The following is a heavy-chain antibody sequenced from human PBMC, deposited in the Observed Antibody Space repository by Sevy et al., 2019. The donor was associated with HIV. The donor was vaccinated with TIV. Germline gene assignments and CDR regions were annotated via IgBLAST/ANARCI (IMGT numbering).Heavy chain of an antibody. V-gene: IGHV3-74*01. D-gene: IGHD1-26*01. CDR2: IYADGSIT. CDR3: ARASGGTYPEKFDH. CDR1: GFTFSSYW. Sequence: GGSLRLSCAASGFTFSSYWMHWVHQAPGKGLVWMSRIYADGSITSYVDSVEGRFTISRDNARNTLYLQMNSLRAEDTAVYYCARASGGTYPEKFDHWGQGTLVTVSS. J-gene: IGHJ4*02.